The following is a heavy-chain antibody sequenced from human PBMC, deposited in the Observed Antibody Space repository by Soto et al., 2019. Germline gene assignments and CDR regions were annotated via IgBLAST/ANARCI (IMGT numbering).Heavy chain of an antibody. Sequence: GGSLRLSCAASGFTFSSYIMNWVRQAPGKGLEWVSYISSSSSTIYYADSVKGRFTISRDNAKNSLYLQMNSLRDEDTAVYYCARETGDTAMVKGVSDYWGQGTLVTVSS. D-gene: IGHD5-18*01. J-gene: IGHJ4*02. CDR1: GFTFSSYI. CDR2: ISSSSSTI. CDR3: ARETGDTAMVKGVSDY. V-gene: IGHV3-48*02.